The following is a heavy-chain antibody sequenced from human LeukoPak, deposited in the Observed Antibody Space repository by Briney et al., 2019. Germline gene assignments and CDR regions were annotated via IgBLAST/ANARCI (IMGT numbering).Heavy chain of an antibody. D-gene: IGHD3-22*01. CDR1: GFTFDDYA. Sequence: GRSLRLSCAASGFTFDDYAMHWVRQAPGKGLEWVSGISWNSGSIGYADSVKGRFTISRDNAKNSLYLQMNSLRAEDMALYYCAKDLFTMIVVAPDYWGQGTLVTVSS. V-gene: IGHV3-9*03. CDR2: ISWNSGSI. CDR3: AKDLFTMIVVAPDY. J-gene: IGHJ4*02.